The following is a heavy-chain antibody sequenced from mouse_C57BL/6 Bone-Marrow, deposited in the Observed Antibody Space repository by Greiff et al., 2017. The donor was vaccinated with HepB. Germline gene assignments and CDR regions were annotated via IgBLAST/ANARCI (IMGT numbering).Heavy chain of an antibody. CDR3: ASWGYGSSSAWFAY. D-gene: IGHD1-1*01. Sequence: VKLVESGPGLVAPSQSLSITCTVSGFSLTSYGVDWVRQSPGKGLEWLGVIWGVGSTNYNSAPKSRLSISKDNSKSQVFLKMNSLQTDDTAMYYCASWGYGSSSAWFAYWGQGTLVTVSA. V-gene: IGHV2-6*01. CDR2: IWGVGST. J-gene: IGHJ3*01. CDR1: GFSLTSYG.